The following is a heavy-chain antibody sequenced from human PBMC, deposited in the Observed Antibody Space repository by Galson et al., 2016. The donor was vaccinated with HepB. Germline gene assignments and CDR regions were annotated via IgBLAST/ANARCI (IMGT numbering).Heavy chain of an antibody. D-gene: IGHD1-26*01. Sequence: SLRLSCAASGFTFSSYGMHWVRQAPGKGLEWVAVIWYDGSDKYYTDSVKGRFTISRDNSKNTLALQMNSLRAEDTAVYYCARDMEGGGPHIDFWGQGTLVTVSS. CDR1: GFTFSSYG. J-gene: IGHJ4*02. V-gene: IGHV3-33*01. CDR2: IWYDGSDK. CDR3: ARDMEGGGPHIDF.